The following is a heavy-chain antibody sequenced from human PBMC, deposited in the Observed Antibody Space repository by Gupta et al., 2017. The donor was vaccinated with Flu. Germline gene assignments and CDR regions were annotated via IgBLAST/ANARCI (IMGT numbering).Heavy chain of an antibody. D-gene: IGHD4-17*01. CDR1: GCTCRSSY. Sequence: EMQQVEYGGALVQPGGSLRLSCAASGCTCRSSYLQWVRQAPGKGLVWVTRINPDGSSTTYAESVKCRFTISRDNAKNTLYLQMNSLGDDDTAVYYYATVTSGCWGQRTLVTVSS. CDR3: ATVTSGC. J-gene: IGHJ4*02. V-gene: IGHV3-74*03. CDR2: INPDGSST.